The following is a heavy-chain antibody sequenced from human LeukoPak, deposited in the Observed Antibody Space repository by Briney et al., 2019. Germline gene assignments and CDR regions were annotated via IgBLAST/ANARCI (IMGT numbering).Heavy chain of an antibody. Sequence: HSGRCLRLSCAASAFTLSGYGTHCVRQAPGNGMEWVTGIAYDGSRKHYADSVMGRFTISRDNSRNTMDLQMNSLRVEDTAVYHCTRYDSSRFDPWGQGTLVIVSS. J-gene: IGHJ5*02. CDR2: IAYDGSRK. V-gene: IGHV3-30*03. CDR1: AFTLSGYG. D-gene: IGHD3-3*01. CDR3: TRYDSSRFDP.